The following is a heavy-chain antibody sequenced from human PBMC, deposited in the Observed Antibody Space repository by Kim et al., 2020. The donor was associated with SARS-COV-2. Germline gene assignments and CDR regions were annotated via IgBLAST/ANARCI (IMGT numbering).Heavy chain of an antibody. CDR2: ISSSSSYI. Sequence: GGSLRLSCAASGFTFSSYSMNWVRQAPGKGLEWVSSISSSSSYIYYADSVKGRFTISRDNAKNSLYLQMNSLRAEDTAVYYCARWWYSSSFSTHYYGMDVWGQGTTVTVSS. D-gene: IGHD6-13*01. CDR1: GFTFSSYS. V-gene: IGHV3-21*01. J-gene: IGHJ6*02. CDR3: ARWWYSSSFSTHYYGMDV.